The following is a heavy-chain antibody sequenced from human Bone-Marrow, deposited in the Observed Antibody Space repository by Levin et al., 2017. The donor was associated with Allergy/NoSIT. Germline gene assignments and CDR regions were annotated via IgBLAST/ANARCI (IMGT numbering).Heavy chain of an antibody. Sequence: ASVKVSCKASGGTFSSYTISWVRQAPGQGLEWMGRIIPILGIANYAQKFQGRVTITADKSTSTAYMELSSLRSEDTAVYYCAREGVVPAAETWYYGMDVWGQGTTVTVSS. J-gene: IGHJ6*02. CDR1: GGTFSSYT. D-gene: IGHD2-2*01. V-gene: IGHV1-69*04. CDR3: AREGVVPAAETWYYGMDV. CDR2: IIPILGIA.